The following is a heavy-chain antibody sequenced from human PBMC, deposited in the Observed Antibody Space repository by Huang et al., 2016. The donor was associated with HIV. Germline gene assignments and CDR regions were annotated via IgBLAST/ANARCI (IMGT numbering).Heavy chain of an antibody. CDR2: SRSKAYGGTT. CDR1: GFTFGDYA. J-gene: IGHJ6*03. D-gene: IGHD6-19*01. Sequence: EVQLVESGGHLVQPGRSLRLSCTASGFTFGDYAMSWFRQAPGRGLEWVGFSRSKAYGGTTEYAASVKGRFTISRDDSKSIAYLQMNSLKTEDTAVYYCTRAPPQWLVPYYYDYMDVWGKGTTVTVSS. CDR3: TRAPPQWLVPYYYDYMDV. V-gene: IGHV3-49*03.